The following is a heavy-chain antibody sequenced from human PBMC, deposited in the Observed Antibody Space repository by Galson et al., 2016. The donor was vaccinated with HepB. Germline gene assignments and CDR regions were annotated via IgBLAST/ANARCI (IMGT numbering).Heavy chain of an antibody. D-gene: IGHD1-7*01. CDR2: TIPMFGTA. V-gene: IGHV1-69*13. CDR3: ARDLGSWNFYYGMDV. J-gene: IGHJ6*02. CDR1: GGTFSNYN. Sequence: SVKVSCKASGGTFSNYNINWVRQAPGQGLEWMGGTIPMFGTANYAQKFQGRVIITADESTGTAYMELNSLRSEDTAVYYCARDLGSWNFYYGMDVWGQGTTVTVSS.